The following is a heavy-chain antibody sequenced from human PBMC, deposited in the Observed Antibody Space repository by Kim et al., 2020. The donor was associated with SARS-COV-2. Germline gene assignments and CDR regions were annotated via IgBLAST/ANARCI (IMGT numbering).Heavy chain of an antibody. J-gene: IGHJ4*02. CDR3: ARGRSYGRDDFDY. D-gene: IGHD1-26*01. Sequence: AQKLQGRVTMTTDTSTSTAYRELRSLRSDDTAVYYCARGRSYGRDDFDYWGQGTLVTVSS. V-gene: IGHV1-18*01.